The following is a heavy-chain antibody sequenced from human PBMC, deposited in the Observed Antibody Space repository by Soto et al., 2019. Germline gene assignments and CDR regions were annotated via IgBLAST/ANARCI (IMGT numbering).Heavy chain of an antibody. CDR2: IYYGGNT. J-gene: IGHJ1*01. D-gene: IGHD3-22*01. CDR1: GGSISSFY. Sequence: KASETLSLTCIVSGGSISSFYWSWIRQSPGKGLEWIGHIYYGGNTNYNPSLKSRVTISLDKSKNQFSLKLSSVTAADTAVYYCARGFQYYYDSSGYYTEYFQHWGQGTLVTVSS. V-gene: IGHV4-59*01. CDR3: ARGFQYYYDSSGYYTEYFQH.